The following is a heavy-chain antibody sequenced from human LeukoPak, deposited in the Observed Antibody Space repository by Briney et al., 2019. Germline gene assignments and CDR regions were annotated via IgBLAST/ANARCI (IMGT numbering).Heavy chain of an antibody. Sequence: ASVKVSCKASGYTFTSYGISWVRQAPGQGLEWMGWISAYNGNTNYAQKLQGRVTMTTDTSTSTAYMELRSLRSDDTAVYYCARDSCSSTSCRTERAFDIWGQGTMVSVSS. CDR2: ISAYNGNT. V-gene: IGHV1-18*01. D-gene: IGHD2-2*01. CDR3: ARDSCSSTSCRTERAFDI. CDR1: GYTFTSYG. J-gene: IGHJ3*02.